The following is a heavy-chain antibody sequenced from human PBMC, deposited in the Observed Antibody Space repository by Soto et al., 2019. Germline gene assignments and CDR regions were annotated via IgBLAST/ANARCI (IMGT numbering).Heavy chain of an antibody. CDR2: ISSSSSYI. D-gene: IGHD3-3*01. V-gene: IGHV3-21*01. CDR3: ARDEGFWSGSTFDC. CDR1: GFTFSSYS. J-gene: IGHJ4*02. Sequence: GGSLRLSCAASGFTFSSYSMNWVRQAPGKGLEWISSISSSSSYIYYADSVKGRFTISRDNAKNSLYLQMKSLRAADTAVYYCARDEGFWSGSTFDCWGQGPLVTVSS.